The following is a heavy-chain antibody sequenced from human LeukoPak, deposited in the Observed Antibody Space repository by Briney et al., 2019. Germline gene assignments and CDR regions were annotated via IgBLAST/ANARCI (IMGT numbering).Heavy chain of an antibody. CDR3: ARGAYYYGSGKIFDY. CDR2: IYTSGST. V-gene: IGHV4-61*02. D-gene: IGHD3-10*01. CDR1: GDSISSGSYY. J-gene: IGHJ4*02. Sequence: PSETLSLTCTVSGDSISSGSYYWSWIRQPAGKGLEWIGRIYTSGSTNYNPSLKSRVTMSVDTSKNQFSLKLSSVTAADTAVYYCARGAYYYGSGKIFDYWGQGTLVTVSS.